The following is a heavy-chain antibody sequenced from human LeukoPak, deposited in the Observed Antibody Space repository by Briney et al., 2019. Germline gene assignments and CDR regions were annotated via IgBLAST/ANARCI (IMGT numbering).Heavy chain of an antibody. V-gene: IGHV4-34*01. CDR1: GASFSGYY. D-gene: IGHD2-2*01. Sequence: SETLSLTCAVYGASFSGYYWSWIRQPPGKGMEWIGEINHSGSTNYNPSLKSRLTMSVDTSKNQFSLKLSSVTAADTAVYYCARDPIVVVPAAIPGGGYYYYGMDVWGQGTTVTVSS. J-gene: IGHJ6*02. CDR2: INHSGST. CDR3: ARDPIVVVPAAIPGGGYYYYGMDV.